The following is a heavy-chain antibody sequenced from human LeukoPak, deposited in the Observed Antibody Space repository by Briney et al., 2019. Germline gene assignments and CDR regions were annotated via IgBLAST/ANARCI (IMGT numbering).Heavy chain of an antibody. J-gene: IGHJ6*02. CDR1: GFTFSSYE. Sequence: GGSLRLSCAAFGFTFSSYEMNWVRQAPGKGLEWVSYISSSGSTIYYADSVKGRFTISRDNAKNSLYLQMNSLRAEDTAVYYCAREMVVPAATTYYYYGMDVWGQGTTVTVSS. CDR2: ISSSGSTI. D-gene: IGHD2-2*01. CDR3: AREMVVPAATTYYYYGMDV. V-gene: IGHV3-48*03.